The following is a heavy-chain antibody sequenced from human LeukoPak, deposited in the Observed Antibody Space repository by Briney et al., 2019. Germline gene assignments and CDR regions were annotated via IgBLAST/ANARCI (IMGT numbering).Heavy chain of an antibody. Sequence: SVKVSCKASGGTFSSYAISWVRQAPGQGLEWMGGIIPIFGTANYAQKFQGRVTITADESTSTAYMELSSLRSEDTAVYYCASRDRDWGSHFDYCGQGTLVTVSS. CDR2: IIPIFGTA. J-gene: IGHJ4*02. CDR3: ASRDRDWGSHFDY. V-gene: IGHV1-69*13. CDR1: GGTFSSYA. D-gene: IGHD3/OR15-3a*01.